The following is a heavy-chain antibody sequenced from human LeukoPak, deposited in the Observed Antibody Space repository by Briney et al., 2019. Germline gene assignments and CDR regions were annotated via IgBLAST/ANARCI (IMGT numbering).Heavy chain of an antibody. CDR3: ASQDFWSGQPFDY. V-gene: IGHV4-59*08. D-gene: IGHD3-3*01. CDR2: IYYSGST. J-gene: IGHJ4*02. Sequence: PSETLSLTCTVSGGSISSYYWSWIRQPPGKGLEWIGYIYYSGSTNYNPSLKGRVTISVDTSKNQFSLKLSSVTAADTAVYYCASQDFWSGQPFDYWGQGTLVTVSS. CDR1: GGSISSYY.